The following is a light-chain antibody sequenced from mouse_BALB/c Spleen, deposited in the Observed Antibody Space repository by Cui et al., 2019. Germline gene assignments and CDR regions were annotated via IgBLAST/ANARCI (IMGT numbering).Light chain of an antibody. CDR3: QQYSSYRT. J-gene: IGKJ1*01. CDR1: QDVGTA. Sequence: DIVMTQSHKFMSTSVGDRVSITCKASQDVGTAVAWYQQKPGQSPKLLIYWASTRHTGAPDRFTGSGSGTDFTLTISNVQSEDLADYFCQQYSSYRTFGGGTKLEIK. V-gene: IGKV6-23*01. CDR2: WAS.